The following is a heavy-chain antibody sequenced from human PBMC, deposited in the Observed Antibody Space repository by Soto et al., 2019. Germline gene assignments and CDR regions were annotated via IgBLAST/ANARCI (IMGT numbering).Heavy chain of an antibody. CDR3: ARAPTYDSSGYMSS. V-gene: IGHV3-33*01. CDR2: IWYDGSNK. CDR1: GFTFSSYG. Sequence: GGSLRISCAASGFTFSSYGMHWVRQAPGKGLEWVAVIWYDGSNKYYADSVKGRFTISRDNSKNTLYLQMNSLRAEDTAVYYCARAPTYDSSGYMSSWGQGTLVTVSS. J-gene: IGHJ4*02. D-gene: IGHD3-22*01.